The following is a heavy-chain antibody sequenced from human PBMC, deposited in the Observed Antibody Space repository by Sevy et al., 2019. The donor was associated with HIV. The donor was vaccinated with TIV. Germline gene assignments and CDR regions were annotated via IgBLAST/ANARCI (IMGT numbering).Heavy chain of an antibody. CDR2: LIGGGSRT. V-gene: IGHV3-23*01. CDR3: AKRRVQSGLSGGGANYGMDV. J-gene: IGHJ6*02. D-gene: IGHD2-8*02. Sequence: GGSLRLSCAASGFPFGNFAMSWVRQAPGKGLEWVSTLIGGGSRTYYADSVTGRFIISRDNSRNTRYLQMNSLRAEDTAIYYCAKRRVQSGLSGGGANYGMDVCGRGTTVTVSS. CDR1: GFPFGNFA.